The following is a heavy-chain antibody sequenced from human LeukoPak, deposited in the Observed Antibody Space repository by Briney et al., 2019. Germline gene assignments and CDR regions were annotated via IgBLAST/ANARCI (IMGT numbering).Heavy chain of an antibody. CDR3: ARATMTDAFDI. J-gene: IGHJ3*02. V-gene: IGHV3-21*01. D-gene: IGHD3-22*01. Sequence: GGSLRLSCAASGFTFSSYSMNWVRQAPGKGLEWVSSISSSSRYIYYADSVKGRFTISRDNAKNSLYLQMNSLRAEDTAVYYCARATMTDAFDIWGQGTMVTVSS. CDR2: ISSSSRYI. CDR1: GFTFSSYS.